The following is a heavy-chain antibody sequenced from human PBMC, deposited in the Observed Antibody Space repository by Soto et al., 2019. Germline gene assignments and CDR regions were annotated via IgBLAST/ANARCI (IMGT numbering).Heavy chain of an antibody. CDR1: GGSISSSSYY. D-gene: IGHD2-15*01. V-gene: IGHV4-39*01. CDR3: ARHGGYCSGGSCLDATSYYYSYMDV. CDR2: IYYSGST. J-gene: IGHJ6*03. Sequence: QLQLQESGPGLVKPSETLSLTCTVSGGSISSSSYYWGWIRQPPGKGLEWIGSIYYSGSTYYNPSLQSRVTISVDTSKNQFSLKLSSVTAADTAVYYCARHGGYCSGGSCLDATSYYYSYMDVWGKGTTVTVSS.